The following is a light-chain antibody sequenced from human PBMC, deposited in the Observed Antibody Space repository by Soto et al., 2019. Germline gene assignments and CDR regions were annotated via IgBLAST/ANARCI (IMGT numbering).Light chain of an antibody. V-gene: IGKV4-1*01. CDR3: QQYYSTPPYT. Sequence: DIVMTQSPDSLAVSLGERATINCKSSQNILYSSNNKNYLAWYRQKPGQPPKLLIYWASVRESGVPDRISGSGSGTDFTLTIISLQAEDVAVYYCQQYYSTPPYTFGHGTKLEIK. J-gene: IGKJ2*01. CDR2: WAS. CDR1: QNILYSSNNKNY.